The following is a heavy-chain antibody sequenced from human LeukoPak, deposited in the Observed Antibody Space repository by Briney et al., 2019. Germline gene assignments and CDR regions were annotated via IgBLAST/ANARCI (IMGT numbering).Heavy chain of an antibody. CDR2: INHSGST. D-gene: IGHD3-10*01. J-gene: IGHJ4*02. Sequence: KPSETLSLTCAVYGGSFSGYYWSWIRQPPGKGLEWIGEINHSGSTNYNPSLKSRVTISVDTPKNQFSLKLSSVTAADTAVYYCASGDQMVQGVIIHWGQGTLVTVSS. CDR1: GGSFSGYY. CDR3: ASGDQMVQGVIIH. V-gene: IGHV4-34*01.